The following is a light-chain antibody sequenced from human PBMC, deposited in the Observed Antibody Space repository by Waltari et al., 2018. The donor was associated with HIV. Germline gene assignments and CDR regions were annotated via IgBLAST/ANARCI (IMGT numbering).Light chain of an antibody. CDR2: EVT. CDR1: SSDVGSYNV. CDR3: CSYAGRSTHV. J-gene: IGLJ1*01. V-gene: IGLV2-23*02. Sequence: QSALTQPASVSGSPGQSITISCTGPSSDVGSYNVVSWYQQHPGKAPKLMIYEVTKRPQGVSSRFSGSKSCNTASLTISGLQAEDEADYYCCSYAGRSTHVFGTGTKVTVL.